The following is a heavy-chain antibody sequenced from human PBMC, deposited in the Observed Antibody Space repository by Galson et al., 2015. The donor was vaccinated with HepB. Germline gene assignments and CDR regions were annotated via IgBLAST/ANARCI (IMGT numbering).Heavy chain of an antibody. Sequence: SLRLSCAASGCSVSDSFMRWVRQAPGKGLEWGSIIYSGDRTFYTDSVKGRFSISRDNSRNTMYLQMNSLKGDDTAVYYCARGPSGHDCWGQGTLVTVSP. J-gene: IGHJ4*02. CDR2: IYSGDRT. V-gene: IGHV3-53*01. D-gene: IGHD5-12*01. CDR1: GCSVSDSF. CDR3: ARGPSGHDC.